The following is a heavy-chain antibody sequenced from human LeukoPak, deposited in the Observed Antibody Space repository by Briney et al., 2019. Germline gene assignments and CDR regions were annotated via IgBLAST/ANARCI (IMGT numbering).Heavy chain of an antibody. CDR3: ARDPLDYGGNSGYFDY. CDR1: GFSFSSYA. D-gene: IGHD4-23*01. CDR2: ISYDGSNK. V-gene: IGHV3-30-3*01. J-gene: IGHJ4*02. Sequence: GSLRLSCAASGFSFSSYAMHWVRQAPGKGLEWVAVISYDGSNKYYADSVKGRFTISRDNSKNTLSLQMNSLRAEDTAVYYCARDPLDYGGNSGYFDYWGQGTLVTVSS.